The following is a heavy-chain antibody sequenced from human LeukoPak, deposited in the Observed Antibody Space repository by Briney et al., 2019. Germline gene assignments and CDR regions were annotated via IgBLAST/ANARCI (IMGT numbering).Heavy chain of an antibody. Sequence: PGGSLRLSCAASGFTFSSYAMSRVRQAPGKGLEWVSSISNSGGSTYYADSVKGRFSISRDNSKNTLCLQMNSLRAEDTAVYYCAKGPSYYYDSSGYYTEWGQGTVVTVSS. J-gene: IGHJ4*02. CDR1: GFTFSSYA. CDR3: AKGPSYYYDSSGYYTE. CDR2: ISNSGGST. D-gene: IGHD3-22*01. V-gene: IGHV3-23*01.